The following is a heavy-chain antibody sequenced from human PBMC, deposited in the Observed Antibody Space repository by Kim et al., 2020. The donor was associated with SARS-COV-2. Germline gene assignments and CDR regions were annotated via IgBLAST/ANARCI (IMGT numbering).Heavy chain of an antibody. CDR2: K. V-gene: IGHV3-33*01. J-gene: IGHJ6*02. CDR3: ARERTYGMDV. Sequence: KYYADSVKGRFTISRDNSKNTLYLQMNSLIAEDTAVYYCARERTYGMDVWGQGTTVTVSS.